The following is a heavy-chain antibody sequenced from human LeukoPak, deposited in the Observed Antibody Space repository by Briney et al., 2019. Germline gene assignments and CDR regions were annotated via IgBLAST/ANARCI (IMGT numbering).Heavy chain of an antibody. CDR2: ISDSGGST. D-gene: IGHD3-22*01. Sequence: GGSLRLSCAASGFTLSSYAMSWVRQTPGKGLEWVSGISDSGGSTVYADSIKGRFIISRDNSKNMLYLQMNSLRAEDTAVYYCARFYDSSWGQGTLVTVSS. CDR1: GFTLSSYA. J-gene: IGHJ4*02. V-gene: IGHV3-23*01. CDR3: ARFYDSS.